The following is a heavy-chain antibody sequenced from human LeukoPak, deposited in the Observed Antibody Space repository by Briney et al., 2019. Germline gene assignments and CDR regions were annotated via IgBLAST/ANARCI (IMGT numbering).Heavy chain of an antibody. Sequence: SETLSLTCTVSGGSISSGGYYWSWIRQHPGKGLEWIGYIYYSGSTYYNPSLKSRVTMSVDTSKNQFSLKLSSVTAADTAVYYCARVGYYDSSGYLVDYWGQGTLVTVSS. V-gene: IGHV4-31*03. CDR2: IYYSGST. CDR3: ARVGYYDSSGYLVDY. CDR1: GGSISSGGYY. D-gene: IGHD3-22*01. J-gene: IGHJ4*02.